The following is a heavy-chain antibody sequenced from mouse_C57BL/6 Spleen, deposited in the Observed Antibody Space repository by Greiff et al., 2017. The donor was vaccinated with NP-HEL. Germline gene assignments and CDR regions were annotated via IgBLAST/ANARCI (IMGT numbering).Heavy chain of an antibody. CDR2: IYPGSGST. Sequence: QVQLQQPGAELVKPGASVKMSCKASGYTFTSYWITWVKQRPGQGLEWIGDIYPGSGSTNYNEKFKSKATLTVDTSSSTAYMQLSSLTSEDSAVYYWARGEDDGYSPAWFAYWGQGTLVTVSA. CDR3: ARGEDDGYSPAWFAY. J-gene: IGHJ3*01. CDR1: GYTFTSYW. D-gene: IGHD2-3*01. V-gene: IGHV1-55*01.